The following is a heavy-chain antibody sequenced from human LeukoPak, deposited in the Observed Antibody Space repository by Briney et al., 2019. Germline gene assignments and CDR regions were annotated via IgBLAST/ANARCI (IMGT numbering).Heavy chain of an antibody. V-gene: IGHV3-13*01. J-gene: IGHJ4*02. Sequence: GGSLRLSCAASGFTFSSYDFHWVRQAPGKGLEWVSAIGVAGDTYYADSVKGRFTISRDNSKNTLYLQMNSLRAEDTAVYYCARDARTVGITMIVVGFDYWGQGTLVTVSS. CDR3: ARDARTVGITMIVVGFDY. CDR1: GFTFSSYD. D-gene: IGHD3-22*01. CDR2: IGVAGDT.